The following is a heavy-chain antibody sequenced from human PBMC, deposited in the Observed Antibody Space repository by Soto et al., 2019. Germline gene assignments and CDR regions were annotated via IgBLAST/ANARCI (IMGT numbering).Heavy chain of an antibody. CDR1: GFTFDDYA. D-gene: IGHD3-10*01. CDR2: ISWNSGSI. J-gene: IGHJ4*02. CDR3: AKQSGGSGSYLDY. V-gene: IGHV3-9*01. Sequence: GGSLRLSCAASGFTFDDYAMHWVRQAPGKGLEWVSGISWNSGSIGYADSVKGRFTISRDNAKNSLYLQMNSLRAEDTALYYCAKQSGGSGSYLDYWGQGTLVTVSS.